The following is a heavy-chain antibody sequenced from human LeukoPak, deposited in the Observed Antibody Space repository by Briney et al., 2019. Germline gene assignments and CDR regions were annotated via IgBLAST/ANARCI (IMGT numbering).Heavy chain of an antibody. CDR2: INSNGDEI. Sequence: PGGSLRLSCAASGFTFSTYAMTWVRQAPGKGLEWVSGINSNGDEIYYADSVKGRFTISRDNSKNTLYLQMNSLRAEDTAVYYCARGASGYTDAFDIWGQGTMVTVSS. CDR3: ARGASGYTDAFDI. D-gene: IGHD5-12*01. J-gene: IGHJ3*02. V-gene: IGHV3-23*01. CDR1: GFTFSTYA.